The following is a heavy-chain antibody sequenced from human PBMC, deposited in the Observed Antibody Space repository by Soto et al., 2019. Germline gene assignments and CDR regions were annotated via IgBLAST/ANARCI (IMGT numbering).Heavy chain of an antibody. CDR3: AKEGGYCSSTGCYTGYFDY. D-gene: IGHD2-2*02. V-gene: IGHV3-23*01. J-gene: IGHJ4*02. CDR2: ISGSGGST. Sequence: EVQLLESGGGLVQPGGSLRLSCAASGFTFSSYAMSWVRQAPGKGLEWVSAISGSGGSTYYADSVKGRFTISRDNSKNTLYLQMNSLRAEDTAVYYCAKEGGYCSSTGCYTGYFDYWGQGTLVTVSS. CDR1: GFTFSSYA.